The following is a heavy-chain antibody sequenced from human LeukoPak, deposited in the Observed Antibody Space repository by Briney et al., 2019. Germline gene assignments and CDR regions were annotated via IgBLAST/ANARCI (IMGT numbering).Heavy chain of an antibody. V-gene: IGHV4-59*01. CDR1: GGSISSYY. J-gene: IGHJ3*02. CDR3: ARRGEQWLTGYAFDI. CDR2: IYYSGST. Sequence: SETLSLTCTVSGGSISSYYWSWIRQPPGKGLEWIGYIYYSGSTNYNPSLKSRVTISVDTSKNQFSLKLSSVIAADTAVYYCARRGEQWLTGYAFDIWGQGTMVTVSS. D-gene: IGHD6-19*01.